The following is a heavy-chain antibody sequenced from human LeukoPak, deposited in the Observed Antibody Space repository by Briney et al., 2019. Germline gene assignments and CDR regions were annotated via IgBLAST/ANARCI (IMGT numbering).Heavy chain of an antibody. D-gene: IGHD1-1*01. CDR1: GGSISRYH. CDR2: IYHSGST. CDR3: ARGTERASWFDP. Sequence: SETLSLTCTVSGGSISRYHWSWIRQPPGKGLEWIGYIYHSGSTYYSPSLKSRVTISVDRSKNQFSLKLSSVTAADTAVYYCARGTERASWFDPWGQGTLVTVSS. V-gene: IGHV4-59*12. J-gene: IGHJ5*02.